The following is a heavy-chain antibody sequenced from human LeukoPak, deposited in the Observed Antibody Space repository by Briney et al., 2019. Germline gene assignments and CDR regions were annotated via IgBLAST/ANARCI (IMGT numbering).Heavy chain of an antibody. Sequence: GGSLRLSCAASGFTFSSYAMHWVRQAPGKGLEWVAVISYDGSNKYYADSVKGRFTISRDNSKNTLYLQMNSLRAEDTAVYYCAKGSVVYSSGWYDLFWGDAFDIWGQGTMVTVSS. CDR2: ISYDGSNK. D-gene: IGHD6-19*01. CDR1: GFTFSSYA. J-gene: IGHJ3*02. V-gene: IGHV3-30*04. CDR3: AKGSVVYSSGWYDLFWGDAFDI.